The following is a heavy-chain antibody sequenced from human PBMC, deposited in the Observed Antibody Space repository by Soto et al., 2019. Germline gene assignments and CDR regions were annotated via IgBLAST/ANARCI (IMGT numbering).Heavy chain of an antibody. CDR1: GGSISSIDW. J-gene: IGHJ5*02. Sequence: SEPLCLTCAVAGGSISSIDWWRWVRQPPGKGLEWIGEIYHSGSTNYNPSLKSRLTILVDKSNNQFSLRLSSVTAADTAVYFCARGHYYASGSLRGTCFDPWGQGILVTVS. V-gene: IGHV4-4*02. CDR3: ARGHYYASGSLRGTCFDP. D-gene: IGHD3-10*01. CDR2: IYHSGST.